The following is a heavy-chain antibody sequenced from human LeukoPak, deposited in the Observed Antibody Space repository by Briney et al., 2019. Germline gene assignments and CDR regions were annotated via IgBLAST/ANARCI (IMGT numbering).Heavy chain of an antibody. CDR1: GYTFTSYG. Sequence: ASVKVSCKDSGYTFTSYGISWVRQAHGQGLEWLGWISTHNGNTNYAQKLQGRVTLTTDSSTRTAYMELRSLRSDDTAVYYCARGSDYGDYGDFWGQGTLVTVSS. J-gene: IGHJ4*02. CDR2: ISTHNGNT. D-gene: IGHD3-16*01. V-gene: IGHV1-18*01. CDR3: ARGSDYGDYGDF.